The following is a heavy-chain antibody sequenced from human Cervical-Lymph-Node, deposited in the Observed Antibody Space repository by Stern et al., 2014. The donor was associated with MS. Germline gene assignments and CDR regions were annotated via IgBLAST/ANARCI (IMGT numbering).Heavy chain of an antibody. J-gene: IGHJ4*02. CDR3: ARDFVDTAMITRSDYLVS. CDR2: INTNTGNS. D-gene: IGHD5-18*01. V-gene: IGHV7-4-1*02. CDR1: GYTLTNYP. Sequence: VQLVESGSELKEPGASVKVSCKASGYTLTNYPMNWVRQAPGQGLEWMGWINTNTGNSTYAQGFTGRFVFSLDTSVSTAYLHISSLKAEDTAVYYCARDFVDTAMITRSDYLVSWGQGTLVTVSS.